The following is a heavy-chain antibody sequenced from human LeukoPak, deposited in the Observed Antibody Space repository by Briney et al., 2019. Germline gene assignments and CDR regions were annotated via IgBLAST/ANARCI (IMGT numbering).Heavy chain of an antibody. CDR3: ARVGGEPTIYYYYYYMDV. J-gene: IGHJ6*03. V-gene: IGHV1-8*02. Sequence: ASVKVSCKASGYPFTAYYIHWVRQATGQGLEWMGWMNPNSGNTGYAQKFQGRVTMTRNTSISTAYMELSSLRSEDTAVYYCARVGGEPTIYYYYYYMDVWGKGTTVTVSS. CDR2: MNPNSGNT. CDR1: GYPFTAYY. D-gene: IGHD3-10*01.